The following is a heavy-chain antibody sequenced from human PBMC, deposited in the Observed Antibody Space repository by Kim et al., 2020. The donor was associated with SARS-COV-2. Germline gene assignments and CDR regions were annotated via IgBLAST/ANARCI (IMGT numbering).Heavy chain of an antibody. CDR2: ISSSGSTI. V-gene: IGHV3-48*03. J-gene: IGHJ6*02. CDR1: GFTFSSYE. Sequence: GGSLRLSCAASGFTFSSYEMNWVRQAPGKGLEWVSYISSSGSTIYYADSVKGRFTISRDNAKNSLYLQMNSLRAEDTAVYYCAGNPGIAVAGNYYYGMDVWGQGTTVTVSS. CDR3: AGNPGIAVAGNYYYGMDV. D-gene: IGHD6-19*01.